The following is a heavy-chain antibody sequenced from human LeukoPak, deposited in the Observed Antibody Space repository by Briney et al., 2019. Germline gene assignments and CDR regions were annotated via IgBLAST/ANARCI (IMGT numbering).Heavy chain of an antibody. V-gene: IGHV4-59*08. J-gene: IGHJ3*02. CDR3: ARGWAFDI. D-gene: IGHD6-19*01. Sequence: PSETLSLTCTVSGVSIRSYYWRWLRQPPGKGLAWIGYIYYSASTNYSPSLKSRVTMSVDTSKNQFSLKLSSVTAADTAVYYCARGWAFDIWGQGTMVTVSS. CDR2: IYYSAST. CDR1: GVSIRSYY.